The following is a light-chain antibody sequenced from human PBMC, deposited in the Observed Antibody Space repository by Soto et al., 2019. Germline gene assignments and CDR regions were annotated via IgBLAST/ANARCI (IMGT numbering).Light chain of an antibody. V-gene: IGKV1-5*03. CDR2: KAS. CDR3: QHYNSYSEA. CDR1: QVIGNY. Sequence: DIQMTQSPSSLSASVGDRVTITCRASQVIGNYLAWYQQKPGKAPKLLIYKASTLKSGVPSRFSGSGSGTEFTLTISSLQPDDCATYYGQHYNSYSEAFGQGTKVDIK. J-gene: IGKJ1*01.